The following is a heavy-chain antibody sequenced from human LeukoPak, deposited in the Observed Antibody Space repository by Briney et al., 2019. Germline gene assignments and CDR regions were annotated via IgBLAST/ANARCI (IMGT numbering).Heavy chain of an antibody. D-gene: IGHD3-22*01. Sequence: PGGSLRLSCAASGCTFSSYWMSWVRQAPGKGPEWVAHIKQDASQEDHVDSVKGRFTISRDNAKNSLYLEMNSLRAEDTAVYYCLRENHDSGWSFDYWGQGTLVTVSS. CDR1: GCTFSSYW. J-gene: IGHJ4*02. V-gene: IGHV3-7*01. CDR3: LRENHDSGWSFDY. CDR2: IKQDASQE.